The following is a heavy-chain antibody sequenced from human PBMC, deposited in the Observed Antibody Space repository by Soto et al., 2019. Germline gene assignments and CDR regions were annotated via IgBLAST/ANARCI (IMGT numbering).Heavy chain of an antibody. CDR3: TRGVDTARYYYYGMDV. CDR1: GFTFGDYA. D-gene: IGHD5-18*01. J-gene: IGHJ6*02. V-gene: IGHV3-49*04. CDR2: TRSKAYGGTT. Sequence: GGSLRLSCTASGFTFGDYAMSWVRQAPGKGLEWVGFTRSKAYGGTTEYAASVKGRFTISRDDSKSIAYLQMNSLKTEDTAVYYCTRGVDTARYYYYGMDVWGQGTTVTVSS.